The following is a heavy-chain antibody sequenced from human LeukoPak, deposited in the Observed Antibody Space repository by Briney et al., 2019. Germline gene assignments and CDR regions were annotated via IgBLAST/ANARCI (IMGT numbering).Heavy chain of an antibody. CDR2: ISGYNGDT. Sequence: ASVKVSCKTAGYSFTSYGVSWVRQAPGQGLEWMGWISGYNGDTNYAQKFQGRVTMTTDTSADTAYMELRSLRSDDTAVYYCARAPGLGVPHDWGPGSLITVSS. D-gene: IGHD1-26*01. J-gene: IGHJ4*02. CDR3: ARAPGLGVPHD. CDR1: GYSFTSYG. V-gene: IGHV1-18*01.